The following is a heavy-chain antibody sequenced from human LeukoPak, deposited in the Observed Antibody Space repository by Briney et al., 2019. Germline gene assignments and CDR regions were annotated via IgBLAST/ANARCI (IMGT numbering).Heavy chain of an antibody. CDR2: MNPNSGNT. Sequence: ASVKVSCKASGYTFTSYDINWVRQATGQGLEWMGWMNPNSGNTGYAQKFQGRVTITRNTSISTAYMELSSLRSEDTAVYYCARGRGGLRLNWFDHWGQGTLVTVSS. J-gene: IGHJ5*02. V-gene: IGHV1-8*03. CDR1: GYTFTSYD. D-gene: IGHD5-12*01. CDR3: ARGRGGLRLNWFDH.